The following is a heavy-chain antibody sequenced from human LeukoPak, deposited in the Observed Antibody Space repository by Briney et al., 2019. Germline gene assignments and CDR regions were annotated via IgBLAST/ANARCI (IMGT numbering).Heavy chain of an antibody. D-gene: IGHD5-12*01. V-gene: IGHV1-69*05. CDR2: IIPIFGTA. J-gene: IGHJ3*02. Sequence: GASVKVSCKASGGTFSSYAISWVRQAPGQGLEWMGGIIPIFGTANYAQKVQGRVTMTTDTSTTTVYMELRSLRSDDTALYYCARDKYSGYERDAFDIWGQGTMVTVSS. CDR3: ARDKYSGYERDAFDI. CDR1: GGTFSSYA.